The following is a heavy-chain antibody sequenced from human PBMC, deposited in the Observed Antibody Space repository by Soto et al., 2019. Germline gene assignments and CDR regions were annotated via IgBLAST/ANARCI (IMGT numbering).Heavy chain of an antibody. D-gene: IGHD2-2*01. CDR3: AREGDCSSASCYAFDN. J-gene: IGHJ3*02. CDR2: IIPIFGTA. CDR1: GGTFSSYA. V-gene: IGHV1-69*13. Sequence: ASVKVSCKASGGTFSSYAISWVRQAPGQGLEWMGGIIPIFGTANYAQKFQGRVTITADESTSTAYMELSSLRSEDTAVNYCAREGDCSSASCYAFDNWGQGTMVTVSS.